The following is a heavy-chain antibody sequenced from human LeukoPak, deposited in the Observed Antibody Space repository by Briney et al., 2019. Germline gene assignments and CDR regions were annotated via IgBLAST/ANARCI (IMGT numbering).Heavy chain of an antibody. CDR3: ARDRGDYGLDY. V-gene: IGHV3-30*04. Sequence: GGSLRLSCAASGFTSSSYAMNWVRQAPGKGLEWVAVISYDGSNKYYADSVKGRFTISRDNSKNTLYLQMNSLRAEDTAVYYCARDRGDYGLDYWGQGTLVTVSS. CDR1: GFTSSSYA. CDR2: ISYDGSNK. J-gene: IGHJ4*02. D-gene: IGHD4-17*01.